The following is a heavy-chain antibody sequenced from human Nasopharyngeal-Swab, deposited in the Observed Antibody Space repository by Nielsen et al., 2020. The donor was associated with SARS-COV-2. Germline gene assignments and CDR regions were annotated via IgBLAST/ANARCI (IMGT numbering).Heavy chain of an antibody. J-gene: IGHJ6*02. CDR3: ARYYRCGRTSCHTYYYYYGMDV. CDR2: INHSGST. Sequence: WIRQPPGKGLEWIGEINHSGSTNYNPSLKSRVTISVDTSKNQFSLKLSSVTAADTAVYYCARYYRCGRTSCHTYYYYYGMDVWGQGTTVTVSS. V-gene: IGHV4-34*01. D-gene: IGHD2-2*02.